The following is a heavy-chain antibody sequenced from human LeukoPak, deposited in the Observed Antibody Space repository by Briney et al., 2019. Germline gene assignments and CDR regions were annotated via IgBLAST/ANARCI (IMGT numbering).Heavy chain of an antibody. D-gene: IGHD3-10*01. CDR1: GFTFSNYA. CDR3: AKVPYSDYGSGRPPFMDV. CDR2: ISNTGSDT. V-gene: IGHV3-23*01. J-gene: IGHJ6*02. Sequence: GGSLRLSCAASGFTFSNYAMSWVRQAPGKGLEWVSTISNTGSDTYYADSVQGRFTISRDNSENTVYLQMYNLRAEDTAIHYCAKVPYSDYGSGRPPFMDVWGQGTTVAVSS.